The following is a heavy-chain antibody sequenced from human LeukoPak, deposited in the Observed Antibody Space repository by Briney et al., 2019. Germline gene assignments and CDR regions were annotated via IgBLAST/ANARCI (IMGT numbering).Heavy chain of an antibody. V-gene: IGHV3-64*02. D-gene: IGHD1-26*01. CDR2: ISRYGAGR. CDR1: GFSFSNSA. J-gene: IGHJ6*02. CDR3: ARDPVGAIGYGMDV. Sequence: GGSLRLSCAASGFSFSNSAMHWVRQAPGKGLEYVSGISRYGAGRYYADSVKGRFTISRDNSKNTLYLQMGSLRAEDTAVYYCARDPVGAIGYGMDVWGQGTTVTVSS.